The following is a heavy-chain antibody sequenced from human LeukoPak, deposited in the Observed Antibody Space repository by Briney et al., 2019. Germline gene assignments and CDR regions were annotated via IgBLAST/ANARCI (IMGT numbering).Heavy chain of an antibody. D-gene: IGHD6-13*01. V-gene: IGHV3-7*05. CDR3: VAAGGY. CDR2: IKEDGSAK. Sequence: AGTLRLTCAASGGTFSTYWMSWVRQAPGKGLEWLANIKEDGSAKNYVDSVKGRFTISRDNAKNSLCLQMNSLGAEATAVYYCVAAGGYWGQGDLVTVSS. J-gene: IGHJ4*02. CDR1: GGTFSTYW.